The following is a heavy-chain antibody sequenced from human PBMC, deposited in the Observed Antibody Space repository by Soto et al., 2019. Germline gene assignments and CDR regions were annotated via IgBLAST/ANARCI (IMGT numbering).Heavy chain of an antibody. V-gene: IGHV1-18*04. CDR2: ISAYNGNT. Sequence: ASVKVSCKASGYTFTSYGISWVRQAPGQGPEWMGWISAYNGNTNYAQTRQGRVTTTTDTSMITAYMELRSLRSDYTAVYYCASEGDIVVVPAAAYYYYYGMDVWGQGTTVTVSS. D-gene: IGHD2-2*01. CDR1: GYTFTSYG. CDR3: ASEGDIVVVPAAAYYYYYGMDV. J-gene: IGHJ6*02.